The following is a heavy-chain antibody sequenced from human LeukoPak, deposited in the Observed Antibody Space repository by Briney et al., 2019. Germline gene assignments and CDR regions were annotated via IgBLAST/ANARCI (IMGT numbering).Heavy chain of an antibody. CDR1: GGSISSYY. D-gene: IGHD5-18*01. V-gene: IGHV4-59*01. CDR2: IYYSGST. J-gene: IGHJ5*02. CDR3: ARVVYSYGFVNWSDP. Sequence: PSETLSLTCTVSGGSISSYYWSWIRQPPGKGLEWIGYIYYSGSTNYNPSLKSRVTISVDTSKNQFSLKLSSVTAADTAVYYCARVVYSYGFVNWSDPWGQGTLVTVSS.